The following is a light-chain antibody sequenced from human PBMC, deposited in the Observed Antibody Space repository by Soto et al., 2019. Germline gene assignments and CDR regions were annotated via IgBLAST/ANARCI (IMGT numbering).Light chain of an antibody. Sequence: QSALTQPASVSGSPGQSVTISCAGASRDVTDSDSVSWYQHRPGEAPELKILDFTYRPSGVSDRFSGSLSADTAFLTISGLHVEDEGDYYCVSYTNPGTYVFGPGTKLTVL. CDR3: VSYTNPGTYV. V-gene: IGLV2-14*03. CDR2: DFT. CDR1: SRDVTDSDS. J-gene: IGLJ1*01.